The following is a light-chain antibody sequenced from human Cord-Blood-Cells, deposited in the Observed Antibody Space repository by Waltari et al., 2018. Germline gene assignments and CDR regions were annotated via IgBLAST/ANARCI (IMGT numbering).Light chain of an antibody. CDR3: CSYAGSSTYV. Sequence: QSALTQPASESGSPGQSITISCTGTSSDVGSYNLASWYQQHPGKAPKLMIYEGSKRPSGVSNRFSGSKSGNTASRTISGLQAEDEADYYCCSYAGSSTYVFGTGTKVTVL. J-gene: IGLJ1*01. V-gene: IGLV2-23*01. CDR1: SSDVGSYNL. CDR2: EGS.